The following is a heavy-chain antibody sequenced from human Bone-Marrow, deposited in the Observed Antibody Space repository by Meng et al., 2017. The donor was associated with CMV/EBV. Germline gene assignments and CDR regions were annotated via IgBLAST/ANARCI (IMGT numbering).Heavy chain of an antibody. CDR1: GFTFSNYA. CDR2: LFSGGTT. J-gene: IGHJ4*02. CDR3: VRWVVDVGGLDY. D-gene: IGHD2-15*01. Sequence: GGSLRLSCKASGFTFSNYAMSWVRQVPGKGLEWVSVLFSGGTTTYGDSVKGRFTISRDNSKNTLFLQMNSLRAEDTAVYYCVRWVVDVGGLDYWGQGVLVTVSS. V-gene: IGHV3-53*01.